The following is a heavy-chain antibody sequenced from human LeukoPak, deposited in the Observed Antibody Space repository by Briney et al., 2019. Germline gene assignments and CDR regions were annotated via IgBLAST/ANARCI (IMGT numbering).Heavy chain of an antibody. D-gene: IGHD3-16*01. J-gene: IGHJ4*02. CDR2: INHSGST. CDR3: ARGGLGSDY. Sequence: PSETLSLTCTVSGGSISSSSYYWGWIRQPPGKGLEWIGEINHSGSTNYNPSLKSRVTISVDTSKNQFSLKLSSVTAADTAVYYCARGGLGSDYWGQGTLVTVSS. V-gene: IGHV4-39*07. CDR1: GGSISSSSYY.